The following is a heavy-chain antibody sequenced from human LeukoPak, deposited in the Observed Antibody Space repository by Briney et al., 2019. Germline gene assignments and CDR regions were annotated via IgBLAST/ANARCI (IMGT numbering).Heavy chain of an antibody. V-gene: IGHV3-30-3*01. J-gene: IGHJ4*02. CDR2: ISYDGSNK. Sequence: GGSLRLSCAASGFTFSSYAMHWVRQAPGKGLEWVAVISYDGSNKYYADSVKGRFTISRGNSKNTLYLQMNSLRAEDTAVYYCARDGAAAGGFDYWGQGTLVTVSS. CDR3: ARDGAAAGGFDY. CDR1: GFTFSSYA. D-gene: IGHD6-13*01.